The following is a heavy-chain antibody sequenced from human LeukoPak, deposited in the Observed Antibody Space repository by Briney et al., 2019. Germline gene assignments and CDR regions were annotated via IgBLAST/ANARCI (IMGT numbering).Heavy chain of an antibody. D-gene: IGHD1-26*01. CDR3: ARVGRYSGSYLPPIEDV. CDR1: GYTFASYG. CDR2: ISAYDGNT. V-gene: IGHV1-18*01. Sequence: ASVKVSCEASGYTFASYGISWVRQAPGQGLEWMGWISAYDGNTNYAQKLQGRVTMTTDASTSIAYMELRSLKSDDTAVYYCARVGRYSGSYLPPIEDVWGQGTTVTVSS. J-gene: IGHJ6*02.